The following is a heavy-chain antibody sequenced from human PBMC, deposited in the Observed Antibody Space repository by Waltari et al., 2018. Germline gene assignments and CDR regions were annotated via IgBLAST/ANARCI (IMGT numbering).Heavy chain of an antibody. CDR3: ARGSISVIAARPAYMDV. Sequence: QVLLQQWGAGLFKPSETLSLTCAVYGGSFSGYYWCWIRQPPGKGLEWIGEINHSGSTNYNPSLKSRVTISVDTSKNQFSLKLSSVTAADTAVYYCARGSISVIAARPAYMDVWGKGTTVTVSS. CDR2: INHSGST. D-gene: IGHD6-6*01. J-gene: IGHJ6*03. CDR1: GGSFSGYY. V-gene: IGHV4-34*01.